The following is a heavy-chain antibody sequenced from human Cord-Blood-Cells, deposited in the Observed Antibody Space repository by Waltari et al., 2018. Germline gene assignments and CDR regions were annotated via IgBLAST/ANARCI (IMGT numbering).Heavy chain of an antibody. J-gene: IGHJ4*02. D-gene: IGHD4-17*01. V-gene: IGHV4-34*01. CDR1: GGSVSGYY. CDR2: INHSGST. CDR3: ARVPASTVVTDY. Sequence: VQLQQWGAGLLRPSATLSLPCAVYGGSVSGYYWSWIRQPPGKGLEWIGEINHSGSTNYNPSLKSRVTISVDTSKNQFSLKLSSVTAADTAVYYCARVPASTVVTDYWGQGTLVTVSS.